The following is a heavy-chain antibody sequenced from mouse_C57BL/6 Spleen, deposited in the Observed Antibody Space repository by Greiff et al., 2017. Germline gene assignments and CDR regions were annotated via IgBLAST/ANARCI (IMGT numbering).Heavy chain of an antibody. Sequence: EVKVEESGGGLVQPKGSLKLSCAASGFSFNTYAMNWVRQAPGKGLEWVARIRSKSNNYATYYADSVKDRFTISRDDSESMLYLQMNNLKTEDTAMYYCVSSGFYEGYYDYFDYRGQGTTLTVSS. CDR2: IRSKSNNYAT. V-gene: IGHV10-1*01. J-gene: IGHJ2*01. CDR1: GFSFNTYA. D-gene: IGHD2-3*01. CDR3: VSSGFYEGYYDYFDY.